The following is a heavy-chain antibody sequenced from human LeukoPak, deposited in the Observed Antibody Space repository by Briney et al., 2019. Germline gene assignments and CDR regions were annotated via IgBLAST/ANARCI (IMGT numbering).Heavy chain of an antibody. CDR3: AKGGAVSSKSITMIRGTRRYYYYMDV. V-gene: IGHV3-11*01. Sequence: GGSLRLSCAASGFTFSDYYMSWIRQAPGKGLEWVSYISSSGSIIYYADSVKGRFTISRDNAKNSLYLQMNSLRAEDTAVYYCAKGGAVSSKSITMIRGTRRYYYYMDVWGKGTTVTISS. J-gene: IGHJ6*03. CDR2: ISSSGSII. CDR1: GFTFSDYY. D-gene: IGHD3-10*01.